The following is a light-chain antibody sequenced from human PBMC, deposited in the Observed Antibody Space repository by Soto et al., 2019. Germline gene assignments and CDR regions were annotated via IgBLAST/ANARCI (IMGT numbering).Light chain of an antibody. CDR3: QQNFSPFVS. CDR2: GAS. V-gene: IGKV1-39*01. CDR1: QTIYTY. Sequence: DIQMTQSPSSLSASVGDRVTITCRASQTIYTYLNWFHQKPGKAPKLLIQGASTLQSGVPSRFSDSGSGTEFSLTIASLQVEDYGTYYCQQNFSPFVSFGGGSKVEIK. J-gene: IGKJ4*01.